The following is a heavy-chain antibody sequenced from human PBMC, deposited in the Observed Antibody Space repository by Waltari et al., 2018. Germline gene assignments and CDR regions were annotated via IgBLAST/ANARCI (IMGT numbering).Heavy chain of an antibody. CDR1: GFIVSNNY. D-gene: IGHD3-10*01. CDR2: RYGNGHT. Sequence: EVQVVENGGGLIQPGGSLRLSCAASGFIVSNNYMNWARQAPGKGMEWFSIRYGNGHTNYAASVEGRFTISRDNSKNTLYLQMNSLRAEDSAVYYCARDPSAAGGDVWGKGTTVTVSS. J-gene: IGHJ6*04. V-gene: IGHV3-53*02. CDR3: ARDPSAAGGDV.